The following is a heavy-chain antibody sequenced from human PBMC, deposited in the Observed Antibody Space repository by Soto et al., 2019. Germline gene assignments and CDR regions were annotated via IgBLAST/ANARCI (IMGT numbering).Heavy chain of an antibody. V-gene: IGHV4-28*01. Sequence: SETLSLTCAVSGYSISSSNWRGWIRQPPGKGLEWIGYIYYSGTTYYNPSLKSRVTMSVDTSKNQFSLKLTSVTAVDTAVYYCARREIQGPIDYWGQGTLVTDS. CDR3: ARREIQGPIDY. D-gene: IGHD1-26*01. CDR1: GYSISSSNW. CDR2: IYYSGTT. J-gene: IGHJ4*02.